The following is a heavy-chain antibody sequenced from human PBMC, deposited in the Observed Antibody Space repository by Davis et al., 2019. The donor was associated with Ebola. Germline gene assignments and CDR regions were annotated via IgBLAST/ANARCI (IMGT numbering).Heavy chain of an antibody. CDR3: ARAVYYGPEDV. V-gene: IGHV3-21*04. Sequence: GESLKISCAASGFTFSSYSMNWVRQAPGKGLEWVSSISSSSSYIYYADSVKGRFTISRDNAKNSLYLQMNSLRADDTAVYYCARAVYYGPEDVWGQGTTVTVSS. J-gene: IGHJ6*02. CDR1: GFTFSSYS. CDR2: ISSSSSYI. D-gene: IGHD3-10*01.